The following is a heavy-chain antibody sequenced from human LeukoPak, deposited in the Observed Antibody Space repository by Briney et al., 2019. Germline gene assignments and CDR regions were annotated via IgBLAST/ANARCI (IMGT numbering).Heavy chain of an antibody. CDR3: GMIIEISYYYDSSGPFGPFDY. Sequence: SETLSLTCTVSGGSISSYYWSWIRQPPGKGLEWIGYIYYSGSTNYNPSLKSRVTISVDTSKNQFSLKLSSVTAADTAVYYCGMIIEISYYYDSSGPFGPFDYWGQGTLVTVSS. CDR2: IYYSGST. D-gene: IGHD3-22*01. V-gene: IGHV4-59*12. J-gene: IGHJ4*02. CDR1: GGSISSYY.